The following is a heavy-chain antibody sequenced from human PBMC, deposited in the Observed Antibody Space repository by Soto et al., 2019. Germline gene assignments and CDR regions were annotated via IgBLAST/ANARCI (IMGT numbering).Heavy chain of an antibody. Sequence: EVQLVESGGDLVQPGGSLRLSCAASGFTFDTYSMNWVRQAPGKGLEWVAYISYTENKHYAASVAGRFTISRDNAKNSLYLQINSMRVEHTAVYFCTRDPHALDFWGQGTMVNVSS. CDR1: GFTFDTYS. V-gene: IGHV3-48*01. CDR2: ISYTENK. CDR3: TRDPHALDF. J-gene: IGHJ4*02.